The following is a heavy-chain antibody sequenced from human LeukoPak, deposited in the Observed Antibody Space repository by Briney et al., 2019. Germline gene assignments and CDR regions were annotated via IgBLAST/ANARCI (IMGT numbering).Heavy chain of an antibody. J-gene: IGHJ4*02. CDR3: SIVTGYDSSGYYYPAPHY. CDR2: MYYSGST. V-gene: IGHV4-31*03. CDR1: GGSISSGGYY. D-gene: IGHD3-22*01. Sequence: SETLSLTCTVSGGSISSGGYYWSWIRQHRGKGLEWIGYMYYSGSTYYNPPLKRRVNISGDTSKNHVPLKLSSVTAAGTGVYYGSIVTGYDSSGYYYPAPHYWRGGTLVSVPS.